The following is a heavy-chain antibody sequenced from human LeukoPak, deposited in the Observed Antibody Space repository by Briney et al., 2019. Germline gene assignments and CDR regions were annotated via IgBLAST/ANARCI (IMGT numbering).Heavy chain of an antibody. CDR1: GFTFSDHH. CDR2: SKNKDYAYST. CDR3: AKDFGVVVTAIPSY. V-gene: IGHV3-72*01. J-gene: IGHJ4*02. Sequence: GGSLRLSCAASGFTFSDHHMDWVRQAPGKGLEWIGRSKNKDYAYSTVYAASVKGRFTFSRDDPKNSLYLQMNSLTTEDTAVYYCAKDFGVVVTAIPSYWGQGTLVTVSS. D-gene: IGHD2-21*02.